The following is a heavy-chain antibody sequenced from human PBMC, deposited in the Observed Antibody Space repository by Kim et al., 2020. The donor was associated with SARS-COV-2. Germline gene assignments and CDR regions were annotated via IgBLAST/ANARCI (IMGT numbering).Heavy chain of an antibody. CDR1: GFTFSSYA. J-gene: IGHJ5*02. CDR2: ISGSGGST. D-gene: IGHD3-10*01. Sequence: GGSLRLSCAASGFTFSSYAMSWVRQAPGKGLEWVSAISGSGGSTYYADSVKGRFTISRDNSKNTLYLQMNSLRAEDTAVYYCAKGSYGSGSYYTGFDPWGQGTLVTVSS. CDR3: AKGSYGSGSYYTGFDP. V-gene: IGHV3-23*01.